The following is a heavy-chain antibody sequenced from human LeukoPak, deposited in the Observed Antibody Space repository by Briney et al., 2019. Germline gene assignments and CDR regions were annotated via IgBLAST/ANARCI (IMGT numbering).Heavy chain of an antibody. CDR3: ARVVSLNIAAHTGSYFDY. CDR1: GGSISSGGYH. Sequence: SETLSLTCTVSGGSISSGGYHWSWIRQHPGKGLEWIGYIYYSGSTYYNPSLKSRVTISVDTSKNQFSLKLSSVTAADTAVYYCARVVSLNIAAHTGSYFDYWGQGTLVTVSS. V-gene: IGHV4-31*03. CDR2: IYYSGST. J-gene: IGHJ4*02. D-gene: IGHD6-6*01.